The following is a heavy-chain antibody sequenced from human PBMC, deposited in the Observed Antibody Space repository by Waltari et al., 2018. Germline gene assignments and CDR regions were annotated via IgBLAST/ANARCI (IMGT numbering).Heavy chain of an antibody. J-gene: IGHJ4*02. CDR3: ARAKGYGDYEY. CDR2: SNPNSVAT. D-gene: IGHD4-17*01. Sequence: QVQLVQSGAEVKKPGASVKVSCKASGYTFTGYYMHWVAQAPGQGLEWRGRSNPNSVATNNAQKVQGRVTMTRDTPISTAYMELSRLRSDDTAVYYCARAKGYGDYEYWGQGTLVTVSS. V-gene: IGHV1-2*06. CDR1: GYTFTGYY.